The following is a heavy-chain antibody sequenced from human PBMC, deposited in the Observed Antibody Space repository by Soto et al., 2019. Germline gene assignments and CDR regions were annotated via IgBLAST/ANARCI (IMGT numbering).Heavy chain of an antibody. Sequence: EVQLVESGGGLVKPGGSLRLSCAASGFTFSSYSMNWVRQAPGKGLEWVSSISSSSSYIYYADSVKGRFTISRDNAKNSLYLQMNSLRAEDTAVYYCARERITMVRGVISDFDYWGQGTLVTVSS. CDR2: ISSSSSYI. J-gene: IGHJ4*02. CDR1: GFTFSSYS. CDR3: ARERITMVRGVISDFDY. D-gene: IGHD3-10*01. V-gene: IGHV3-21*01.